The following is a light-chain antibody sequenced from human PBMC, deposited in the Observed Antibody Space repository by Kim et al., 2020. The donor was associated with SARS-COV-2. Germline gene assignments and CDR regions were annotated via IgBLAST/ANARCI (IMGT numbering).Light chain of an antibody. CDR3: QQYDTSPSCS. V-gene: IGKV3-20*01. CDR1: QSVSDNH. CDR2: GAS. Sequence: EIVLTQSPGTLSLSPGERATLSCRASQSVSDNHLAWYQQKPGQAPRLLIYGASSRATGIPDRFSGSGSGTDFTLTISRLEPEDFAVYYCQQYDTSPSCSLGKGNKLYI. J-gene: IGKJ2*02.